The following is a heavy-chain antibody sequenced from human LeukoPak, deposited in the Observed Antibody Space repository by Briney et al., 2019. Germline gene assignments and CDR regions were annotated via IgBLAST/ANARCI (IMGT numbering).Heavy chain of an antibody. Sequence: GAPVKVSCKASGYSFTGYYMHWVRQAPGQGLEWMGWIIPNSGGTNYAQKFQGRVTMTSDTSISTAYMELSRLRSEDTAVYYCATESLGPYGSGSSPLDYWGQGTLVTVSS. CDR2: IIPNSGGT. D-gene: IGHD3-10*01. J-gene: IGHJ4*02. V-gene: IGHV1-2*02. CDR1: GYSFTGYY. CDR3: ATESLGPYGSGSSPLDY.